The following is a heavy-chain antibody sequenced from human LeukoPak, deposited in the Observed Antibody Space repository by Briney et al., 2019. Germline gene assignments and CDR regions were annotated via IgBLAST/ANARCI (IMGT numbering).Heavy chain of an antibody. V-gene: IGHV3-7*01. CDR2: IKQDGSRI. CDR1: GFTFSHYW. Sequence: GGSLRLSCAASGFTFSHYWVSWIRQTPGKGLEWVANIKQDGSRIEYEDSVKGRFTISRDNAKKSLYLQMNSLGAEDTAVYYCARISSSATHFNYWGQGTLVTVSS. CDR3: ARISSSATHFNY. D-gene: IGHD2/OR15-2a*01. J-gene: IGHJ4*02.